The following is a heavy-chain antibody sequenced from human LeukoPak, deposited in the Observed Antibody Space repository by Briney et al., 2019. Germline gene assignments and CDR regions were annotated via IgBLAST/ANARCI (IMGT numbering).Heavy chain of an antibody. CDR2: INPSGGST. CDR3: ARRVVTGGSYNWFDP. Sequence: ASVKVSCKASGYTFTSYYMHWVRQAPGQGLEWMGIINPSGGSTSYAQKFQGRVTMTRDTSTSTVYMELSSLRSEVTAVYYCARRVVTGGSYNWFDPWGQGTLVTVSS. CDR1: GYTFTSYY. D-gene: IGHD1-1*01. V-gene: IGHV1-46*01. J-gene: IGHJ5*02.